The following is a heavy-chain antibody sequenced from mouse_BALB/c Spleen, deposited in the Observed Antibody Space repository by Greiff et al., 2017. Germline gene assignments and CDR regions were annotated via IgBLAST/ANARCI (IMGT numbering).Heavy chain of an antibody. CDR2: IYPGSGST. Sequence: LQQPGSELVRPGASVKLSCKASGYTFTSYWMHWVKQRHGQGLEWIGNIYPGSGSTNYDEKFKSKGTLTVDTSSSTAYMHLSSLTSEDSAVYYCTRGQLVLPHYYAMDYWGQGTSVTVSS. D-gene: IGHD3-1*01. CDR1: GYTFTSYW. J-gene: IGHJ4*01. CDR3: TRGQLVLPHYYAMDY. V-gene: IGHV1S22*01.